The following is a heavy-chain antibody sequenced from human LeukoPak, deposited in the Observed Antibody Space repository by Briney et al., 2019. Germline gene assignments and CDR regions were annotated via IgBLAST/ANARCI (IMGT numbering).Heavy chain of an antibody. Sequence: PGGSLRLSCAASGFTFTTYAIHWVRQAPGKGLEWVSAISDSGSSTYYADSVKGRFTISRDNSQNTLYLQMNSLRDEDTAVYYCARDPYSGGYGAYYYYYMDVWGKGTTVTVSS. J-gene: IGHJ6*03. CDR3: ARDPYSGGYGAYYYYYMDV. V-gene: IGHV3-23*01. CDR1: GFTFTTYA. D-gene: IGHD6-19*01. CDR2: ISDSGSST.